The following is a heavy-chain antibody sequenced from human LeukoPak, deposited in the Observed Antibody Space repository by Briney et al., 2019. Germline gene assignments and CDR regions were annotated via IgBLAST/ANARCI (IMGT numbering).Heavy chain of an antibody. CDR1: GFTFSSYV. D-gene: IGHD3-9*01. V-gene: IGHV3-30-3*01. CDR3: ARDFGWLSGFDY. Sequence: PGGSLRLSCAASGFTFSSYVMHWVRQAPGEGLEWVAVISFDGSNKYYGGSLKGRFTISRDNSKNTLYLQMNSLRGEDMAIYYCARDFGWLSGFDYWGQGTLVTVSS. J-gene: IGHJ4*02. CDR2: ISFDGSNK.